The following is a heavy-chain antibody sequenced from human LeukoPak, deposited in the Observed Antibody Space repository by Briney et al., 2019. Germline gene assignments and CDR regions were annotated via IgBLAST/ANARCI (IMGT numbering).Heavy chain of an antibody. V-gene: IGHV3-9*01. J-gene: IGHJ4*02. CDR1: GFTFDDYA. Sequence: PGGSLRLSCAASGFTFDDYAMHWVRQAPGKGLEWVSGISWNSGSIGYADSVKGRFTISRDNAKNSLYLQMNSLRAGDTALYYCAKGRAAVEMATMFDYWGQGTLVTVSS. CDR3: AKGRAAVEMATMFDY. D-gene: IGHD5-24*01. CDR2: ISWNSGSI.